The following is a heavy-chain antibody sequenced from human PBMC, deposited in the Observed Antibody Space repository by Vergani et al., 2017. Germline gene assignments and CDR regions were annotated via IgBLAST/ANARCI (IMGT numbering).Heavy chain of an antibody. CDR2: ISGSGGST. CDR1: GFTFSSYA. V-gene: IGHV3-23*01. CDR3: AKDWRGSPAWGGFDY. D-gene: IGHD1-26*01. J-gene: IGHJ4*02. Sequence: EVQLLESGGGLVQPGGSLRLSCAASGFTFSSYAMSWVRQAPGKGLEWVSAISGSGGSTYYADSVKGRFTISRDNTKNTLYLQMNSLRAEDTSVYYCAKDWRGSPAWGGFDYWGQGTLVTVSS.